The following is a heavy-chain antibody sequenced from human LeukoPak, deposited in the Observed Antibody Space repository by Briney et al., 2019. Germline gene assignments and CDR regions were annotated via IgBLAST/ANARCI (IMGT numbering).Heavy chain of an antibody. D-gene: IGHD3-3*01. CDR3: ASTPPRTHYDFWSENYYMDV. CDR1: GGSVSGYY. J-gene: IGHJ6*03. Sequence: PSETLSLTCTVSGGSVSGYYWSWIRQSAGKGLEWIGRIYSSGSTYYNPSLKSRVTISVDRSKNQFSLKLSSVTAADTAVYYCASTPPRTHYDFWSENYYMDVWGKGTTVTVSS. V-gene: IGHV4-4*07. CDR2: IYSSGST.